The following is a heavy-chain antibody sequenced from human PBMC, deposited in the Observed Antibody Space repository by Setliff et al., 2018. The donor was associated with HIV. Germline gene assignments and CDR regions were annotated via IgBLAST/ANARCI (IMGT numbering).Heavy chain of an antibody. CDR1: GYTFTGYY. CDR2: IIPMYSAA. V-gene: IGHV1-69*13. J-gene: IGHJ5*02. Sequence: SVKVSCKASGYTFTGYYMHWVRQAPGQGLEWMGGIIPMYSAANYAQKFQGRVTLTADEATRTVYMELSSLRSEDTAVYYCAKDQEGDLWPHYFDSGAYGWFDPWGQGTLVTVSS. CDR3: AKDQEGDLWPHYFDSGAYGWFDP. D-gene: IGHD3-22*01.